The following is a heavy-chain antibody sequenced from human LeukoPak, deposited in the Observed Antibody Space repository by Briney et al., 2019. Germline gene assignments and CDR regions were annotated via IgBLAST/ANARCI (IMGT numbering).Heavy chain of an antibody. CDR1: GFTFSSYG. V-gene: IGHV3-33*01. D-gene: IGHD1-1*01. CDR3: ARDAYNTYYGMDV. Sequence: PGRSLRLSCAASGFTFSSYGMHWVRQAPGKGLEWVAVIWSDGSNKHYADSARGRFTISRDNAKNTLYLQMNSLRAEDTAVYYCARDAYNTYYGMDVWGQGTTVTVSS. CDR2: IWSDGSNK. J-gene: IGHJ6*02.